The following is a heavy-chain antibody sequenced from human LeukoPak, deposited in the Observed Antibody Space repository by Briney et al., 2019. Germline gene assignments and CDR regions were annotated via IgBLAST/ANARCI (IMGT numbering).Heavy chain of an antibody. CDR1: RGSISTYY. D-gene: IGHD5-12*01. CDR3: ARATKIYYFDY. V-gene: IGHV4-59*01. Sequence: PSETLSLTCTVSRGSISTYYWSWIRKPAGKGLEWIGYIYYSGSTNYNPSLKSRVTISVDTSKNQFSLKLSSVTAADTAVYYCARATKIYYFDYWGQGTLVTVSS. CDR2: IYYSGST. J-gene: IGHJ4*02.